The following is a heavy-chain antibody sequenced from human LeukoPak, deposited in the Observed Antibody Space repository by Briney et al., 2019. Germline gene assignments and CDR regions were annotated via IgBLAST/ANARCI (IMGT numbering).Heavy chain of an antibody. CDR3: ARAPQVAHYDILTGYYLDY. Sequence: GGSLRLSCAASGFTFSTYSMNWVRQAPGKGLEWVSSISSSSSYIYYADSVKGRFTISRDNSKNTLYLQMNSLRAEDTAVYYCARAPQVAHYDILTGYYLDYWGQGTLVTVSS. V-gene: IGHV3-21*01. D-gene: IGHD3-9*01. J-gene: IGHJ4*02. CDR2: ISSSSSYI. CDR1: GFTFSTYS.